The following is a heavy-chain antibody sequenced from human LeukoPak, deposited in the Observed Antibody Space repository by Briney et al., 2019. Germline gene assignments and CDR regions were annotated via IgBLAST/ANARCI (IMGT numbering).Heavy chain of an antibody. D-gene: IGHD4-17*01. CDR3: AGGWDYGDQRGNLDF. CDR1: GYTFTSYG. J-gene: IGHJ4*02. V-gene: IGHV1-18*01. Sequence: KPGASVKVSCKASGYTFTSYGISWVRQAPGQGLEWMGWISTYNGNTNYAQKLQGRITMTTDASTSTAYVELRSLGSDDTAVYYCAGGWDYGDQRGNLDFWGQGTLVTVSS. CDR2: ISTYNGNT.